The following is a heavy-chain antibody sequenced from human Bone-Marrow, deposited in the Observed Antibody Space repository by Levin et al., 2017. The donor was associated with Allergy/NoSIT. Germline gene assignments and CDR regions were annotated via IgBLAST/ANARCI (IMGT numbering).Heavy chain of an antibody. CDR3: ARARRVRYCSGGSCYSSNANWFDP. CDR2: IWYDGSNK. D-gene: IGHD2-15*01. V-gene: IGHV3-33*01. Sequence: GGSLRLSCAASGFTFSSYGMHWVRQAPGKGLEWVAVIWYDGSNKYYADSVKGRFTISRDNSKNTLYLQMNSLRAEDTAVYYCARARRVRYCSGGSCYSSNANWFDPWGQGTLVTVSS. CDR1: GFTFSSYG. J-gene: IGHJ5*02.